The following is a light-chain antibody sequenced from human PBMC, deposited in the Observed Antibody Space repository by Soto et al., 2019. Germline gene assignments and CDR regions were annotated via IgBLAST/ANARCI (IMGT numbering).Light chain of an antibody. J-gene: IGKJ2*01. CDR3: QQSYSTPYI. Sequence: DIQMTQSPSSLSASVGDRVTITCRASQSISSYLNWYQQKPGKAPKLLIYAASSLQSGVPSRFSGRGFGTDFPLPIRSLQLEDFASYYCQQSYSTPYIFGRGTKLEIK. CDR1: QSISSY. CDR2: AAS. V-gene: IGKV1-39*01.